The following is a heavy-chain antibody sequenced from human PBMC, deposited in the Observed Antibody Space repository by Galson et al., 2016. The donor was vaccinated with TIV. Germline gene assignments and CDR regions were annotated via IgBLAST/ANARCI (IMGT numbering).Heavy chain of an antibody. Sequence: SLRLSCAASGFTFSNYSMNWVRQAPGKGLEWVSSISSSSSFIYYADSVKGRFTISRDNAKNSLYLQMNSLRAEDTAVYYCARRPVVVVAATNGYYYYGMDVWGQGTTVTVSS. CDR1: GFTFSNYS. D-gene: IGHD2-15*01. CDR3: ARRPVVVVAATNGYYYYGMDV. V-gene: IGHV3-21*01. CDR2: ISSSSSFI. J-gene: IGHJ6*02.